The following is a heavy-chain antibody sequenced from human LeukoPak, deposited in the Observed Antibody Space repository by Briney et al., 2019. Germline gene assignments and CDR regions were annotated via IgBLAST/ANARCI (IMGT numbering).Heavy chain of an antibody. CDR3: SKQPTAYDILTGYLDYYYFDY. V-gene: IGHV3-7*01. J-gene: IGHJ4*02. CDR2: INDDGREK. CDR1: GFTFSTYC. Sequence: PVGSLRLSFAASGFTFSTYCMSWFRQAPGKGLELGANINDDGREKYYVDSVKGRFTISRDNDKNSLYLQMNSLRAEDTAVYFFSKQPTAYDILTGYLDYYYFDYWGQGTLVTVSS. D-gene: IGHD3-9*01.